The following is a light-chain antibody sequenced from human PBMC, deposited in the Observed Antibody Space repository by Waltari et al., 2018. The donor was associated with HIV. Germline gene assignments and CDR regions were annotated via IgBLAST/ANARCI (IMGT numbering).Light chain of an antibody. CDR2: AAS. V-gene: IGKV3D-15*01. J-gene: IGKJ1*01. CDR1: QSITDH. Sequence: EIVMTQSPVTLSVSLGERATLSCRASQSITDHLAWYQQRPGQPPRLLIYAASSRASGIPARFSGSGSGTEFTLTISTLQSEDFAVYYCQQYITWPRTFGQGTKVDIK. CDR3: QQYITWPRT.